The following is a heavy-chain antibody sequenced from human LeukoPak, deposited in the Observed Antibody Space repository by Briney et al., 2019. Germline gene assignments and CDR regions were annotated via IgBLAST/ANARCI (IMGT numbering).Heavy chain of an antibody. CDR3: ARRRDSGSLQHFDY. D-gene: IGHD1-26*01. Sequence: GGSLRLSCAASGFTFDDYAMHWVRQTPGKGLEWVSGISWNSGSIGYADSVKGRFTISRDNAKNSLYLQMNSLRAEDTAVYYCARRRDSGSLQHFDYWGQGTLVTVSS. J-gene: IGHJ4*02. CDR2: ISWNSGSI. V-gene: IGHV3-9*01. CDR1: GFTFDDYA.